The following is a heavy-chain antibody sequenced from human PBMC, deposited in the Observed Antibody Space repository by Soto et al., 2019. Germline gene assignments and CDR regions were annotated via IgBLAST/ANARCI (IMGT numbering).Heavy chain of an antibody. CDR2: MNPNSGNT. V-gene: IGHV1-8*01. D-gene: IGHD3-10*01. Sequence: ASVKVSCKASGYTFTSYDINWVRQATGQGLEWMGWMNPNSGNTGYAQKFQGRVTMTRNTSISTAYMELSSLRSEDTAVYYCASSWFGELYWFDPWGQGTLVTVSS. J-gene: IGHJ5*02. CDR1: GYTFTSYD. CDR3: ASSWFGELYWFDP.